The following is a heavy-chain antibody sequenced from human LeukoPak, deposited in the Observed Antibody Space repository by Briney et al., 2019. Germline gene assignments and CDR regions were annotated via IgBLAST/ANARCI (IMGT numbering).Heavy chain of an antibody. D-gene: IGHD3-10*01. V-gene: IGHV3-23*01. Sequence: GGSLRLSCAASGFTFSSYAMSWVRQAPGKGLEWVSAISGSGGSTYYADSVKGRFTISRDNPKNTLYLQMNSLRAEDTAVYYCAKVGKNYYDFDYWGQGTLVTVSS. J-gene: IGHJ4*02. CDR2: ISGSGGST. CDR3: AKVGKNYYDFDY. CDR1: GFTFSSYA.